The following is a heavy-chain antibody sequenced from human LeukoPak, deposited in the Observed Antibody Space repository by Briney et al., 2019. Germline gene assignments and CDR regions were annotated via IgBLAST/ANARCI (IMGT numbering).Heavy chain of an antibody. CDR2: LYYSAST. CDR3: ARQIGYSNSAFDP. D-gene: IGHD6-13*01. J-gene: IGHJ5*02. Sequence: PSETLSLTCTVCGGSISSSNSYWGWVRQPPGKGLQWIGSLYYSASTYYSPSPMTRVTIFVETSQNEFSLKVNSVSAADTPVYYCARQIGYSNSAFDPWGQGTLVTVSS. V-gene: IGHV4-39*01. CDR1: GGSISSSNSY.